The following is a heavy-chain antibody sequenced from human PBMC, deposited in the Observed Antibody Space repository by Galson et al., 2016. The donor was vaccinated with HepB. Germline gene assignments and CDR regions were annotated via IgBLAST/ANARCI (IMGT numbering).Heavy chain of an antibody. V-gene: IGHV1-46*01. CDR2: IYPNDGTT. D-gene: IGHD4/OR15-4a*01. CDR1: GHTFTTYY. J-gene: IGHJ6*03. CDR3: GLWSYHYMDV. Sequence: SVKVSCKASGHTFTTYYMHWVRQAPGQGLEWMGIIYPNDGTTNYAQKFQGRVTLTRDTSTDTVYMEVSSLRSEDTAVYYSGLWSYHYMDVWGKGTTVIVSS.